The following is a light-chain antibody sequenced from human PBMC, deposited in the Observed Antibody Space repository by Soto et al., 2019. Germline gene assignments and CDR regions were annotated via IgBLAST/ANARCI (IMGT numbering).Light chain of an antibody. V-gene: IGKV3-11*01. CDR3: QQRSNWPRT. CDR1: QSVSRY. CDR2: DAS. Sequence: IVLTQSPATLSLSPGARATLSCRASQSVSRYLAWYKQKPGQAPRLLIYDASNRATGIPARFSGSGSGTDFTLTISSLEPEDFAVYYCQQRSNWPRTFGQGTKVDIK. J-gene: IGKJ1*01.